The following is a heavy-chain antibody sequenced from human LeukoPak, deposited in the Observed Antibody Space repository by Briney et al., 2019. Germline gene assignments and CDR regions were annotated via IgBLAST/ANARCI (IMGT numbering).Heavy chain of an antibody. D-gene: IGHD4-17*01. CDR3: ARETTTVTTRSAFDI. J-gene: IGHJ3*02. V-gene: IGHV4-61*10. CDR1: GVSITSGSYY. Sequence: PSETLSLTCTVSGVSITSGSYYWNWIRQSAGKGLEWIGLVYNSGTTKYNPSLKSRVTISVDTSKNQFSLRLSSVTAADTAVYYCARETTTVTTRSAFDIWGQGTMVTVSS. CDR2: VYNSGTT.